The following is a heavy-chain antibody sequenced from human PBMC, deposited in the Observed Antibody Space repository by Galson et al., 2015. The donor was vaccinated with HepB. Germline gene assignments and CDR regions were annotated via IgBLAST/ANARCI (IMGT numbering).Heavy chain of an antibody. CDR3: TRGYCSGGGCSMQDY. Sequence: SLRLSCAASGFTFSGSAMHWVRQASGKGLEWVGRIRSKANSYATAYAASVKGRFTISRDDSKNTAYLQMNGLKTEDTAVYYCTRGYCSGGGCSMQDYWGQGTLVTVSS. CDR2: IRSKANSYAT. J-gene: IGHJ4*02. V-gene: IGHV3-73*01. CDR1: GFTFSGSA. D-gene: IGHD2-15*01.